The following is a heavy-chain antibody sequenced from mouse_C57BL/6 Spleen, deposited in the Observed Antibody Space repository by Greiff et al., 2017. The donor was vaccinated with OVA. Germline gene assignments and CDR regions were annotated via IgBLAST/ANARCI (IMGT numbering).Heavy chain of an antibody. Sequence: DVQLQESGGGLVKPGGSLKLSCAASGFTFSDYGMHWVRQAPETGLEWVAYISSGSSTIYYADTVKGRFTISRDNAKNTLFLQMTSLRSEDTAMYYCARDAMDYWGQGTSVTVSS. V-gene: IGHV5-17*01. CDR1: GFTFSDYG. CDR3: ARDAMDY. CDR2: ISSGSSTI. J-gene: IGHJ4*01.